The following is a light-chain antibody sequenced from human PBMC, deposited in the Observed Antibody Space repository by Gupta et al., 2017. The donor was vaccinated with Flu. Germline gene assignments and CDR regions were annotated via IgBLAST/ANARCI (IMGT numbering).Light chain of an antibody. CDR2: GSS. Sequence: PGTLSLSPGERATLSCRASQSVSRHINWYQQRPGQAPGLLIYGSSSRATGIPDRFRGSGSGTDFTLTISRLEPEDFAVYYCQQDDGSPRTFGQGTKVEIK. CDR3: QQDDGSPRT. CDR1: QSVSRH. J-gene: IGKJ1*01. V-gene: IGKV3-20*01.